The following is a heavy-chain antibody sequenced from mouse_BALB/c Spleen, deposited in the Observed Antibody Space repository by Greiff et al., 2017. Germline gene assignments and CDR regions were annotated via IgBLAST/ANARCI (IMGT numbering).Heavy chain of an antibody. CDR1: GYSITSDYA. D-gene: IGHD1-1*02. Sequence: EVKLQESGPGLVKPSQSLSLTCTVTGYSITSDYAWNWIRQFPGNKLEWMGYISYSGSTSYNPSLKSRISITRDTSKNQFFLQLNSVTTEDTATYYCATGGYWGQGTTLTVSS. J-gene: IGHJ2*01. V-gene: IGHV3-2*02. CDR3: ATGGY. CDR2: ISYSGST.